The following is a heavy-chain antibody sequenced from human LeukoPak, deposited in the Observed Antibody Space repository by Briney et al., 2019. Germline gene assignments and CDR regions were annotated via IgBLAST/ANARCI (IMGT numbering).Heavy chain of an antibody. CDR2: SYYSGST. CDR1: GGSISGYY. J-gene: IGHJ4*02. CDR3: ARTRSDGYNDC. V-gene: IGHV4-59*01. Sequence: SETLSLTCTGSGGSISGYYWSWLRQPPGQGLEWIAYSYYSGSTNYNPSLKSRVTISVDTSKNQFSLKLSSVTAADTAVYFCARTRSDGYNDCWGQGTLVTVSS. D-gene: IGHD5-24*01.